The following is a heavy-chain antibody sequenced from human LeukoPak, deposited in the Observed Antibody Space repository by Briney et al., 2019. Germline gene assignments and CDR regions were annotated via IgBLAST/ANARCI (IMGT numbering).Heavy chain of an antibody. Sequence: SETLSLTCGVSGGSITSDTYYWSWIRQPPGEGLEWIGYILHSGSSYYNPSLNSRVTISIDTSKNQFSLKLNSVTAADTAVYYCAKTRNFWSAYFDYWGQGTLVTVSS. CDR3: AKTRNFWSAYFDY. D-gene: IGHD3-3*01. J-gene: IGHJ4*02. CDR1: GGSITSDTYY. CDR2: ILHSGSS. V-gene: IGHV4-30-2*01.